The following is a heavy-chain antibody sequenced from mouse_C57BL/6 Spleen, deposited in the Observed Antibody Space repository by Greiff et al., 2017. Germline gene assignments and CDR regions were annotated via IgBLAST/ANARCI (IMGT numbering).Heavy chain of an antibody. Sequence: QVQLKESGAELVKPGASVKISCKASGYAFSSYWMNWVKQRPGKGLEWIGQIYPGDGDTNYNGKFKGKATLTADKSSSTAYMQLSSLTSEDSAVYFCARCYYGSSYGFAYWGQGTLVTVSA. D-gene: IGHD1-1*01. CDR2: IYPGDGDT. CDR1: GYAFSSYW. J-gene: IGHJ3*01. CDR3: ARCYYGSSYGFAY. V-gene: IGHV1-80*01.